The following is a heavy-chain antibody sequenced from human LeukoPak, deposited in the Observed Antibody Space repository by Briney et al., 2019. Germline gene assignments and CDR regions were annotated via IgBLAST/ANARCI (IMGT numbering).Heavy chain of an antibody. V-gene: IGHV4-39*01. CDR3: ARHKIAVAGVDY. J-gene: IGHJ4*02. CDR2: IYYSGST. CDR1: GGSISSSSYY. Sequence: SETLSLTCTVSGGSISSSSYYWGWIRQPPGKGLEWIGSIYYSGSTYYNPSLKSRVTISVDTSKNQFSLKLSSVTAADTAVYYCARHKIAVAGVDYWGQGTLVTVSS. D-gene: IGHD6-19*01.